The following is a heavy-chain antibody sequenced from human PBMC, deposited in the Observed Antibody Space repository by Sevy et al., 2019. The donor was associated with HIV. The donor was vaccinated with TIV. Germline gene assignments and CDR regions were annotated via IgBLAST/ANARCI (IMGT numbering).Heavy chain of an antibody. D-gene: IGHD2-2*01. CDR1: GYTFRSYG. V-gene: IGHV1-18*01. CDR2: ISPYTGDT. Sequence: ASVKVSCKASGYTFRSYGISWVRQAPGQGLEWMGWISPYTGDTDFAQKVQGRVSMTSDTSTGKAYMELRSLRSDDTAVYYCARDKPQGVVVLPGAMWGGVDYWGQGTLVTVSS. J-gene: IGHJ4*02. CDR3: ARDKPQGVVVLPGAMWGGVDY.